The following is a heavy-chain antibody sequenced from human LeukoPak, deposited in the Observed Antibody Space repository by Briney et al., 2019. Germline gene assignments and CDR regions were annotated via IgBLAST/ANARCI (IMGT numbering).Heavy chain of an antibody. CDR3: ARHRRRKTRTSYCGGDCYPPLY. V-gene: IGHV5-51*01. CDR1: GYSFTSYW. CDR2: IYPGDSDT. D-gene: IGHD2-21*02. J-gene: IGHJ4*02. Sequence: GESLKISCKGSGYSFTSYWIGWVRQMPGKGLEWMGIIYPGDSDTRYSPSFQGQVTISADKSISTAYLQWSSLKASDTAMYYCARHRRRKTRTSYCGGDCYPPLYWGQGTLVTVSS.